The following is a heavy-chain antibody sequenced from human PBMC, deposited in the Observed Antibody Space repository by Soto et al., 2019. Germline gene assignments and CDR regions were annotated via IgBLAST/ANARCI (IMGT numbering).Heavy chain of an antibody. CDR3: ASGASRWYPYFFDS. CDR2: IIPYYNTL. D-gene: IGHD6-13*01. V-gene: IGHV1-69*01. CDR1: EGTFNSYA. Sequence: QAQVVQSGAEVRKPGSSVKLSCKASEGTFNSYAIAWVRQAPGQGLEWMGGIIPYYNTLNYAQKFQDRVTITADDSTKTVYMELSSLRSDDTAVYFWASGASRWYPYFFDSWAQGTLVTVSS. J-gene: IGHJ4*02.